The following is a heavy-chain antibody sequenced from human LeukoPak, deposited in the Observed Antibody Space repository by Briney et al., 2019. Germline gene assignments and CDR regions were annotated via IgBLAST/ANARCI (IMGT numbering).Heavy chain of an antibody. D-gene: IGHD6-19*01. J-gene: IGHJ6*03. CDR1: GGSISSYY. CDR2: IYYSGST. CDR3: ARHDSSGWYSNYYYMDV. V-gene: IGHV4-39*01. Sequence: SETLSLTCTVSGGSISSYYWGWIRQPPGKGLEWIGSIYYSGSTYYNPSLKSRVTISVDTSKNQFSLKLSSVTAADTAVYYCARHDSSGWYSNYYYMDVWGKGTTVTISS.